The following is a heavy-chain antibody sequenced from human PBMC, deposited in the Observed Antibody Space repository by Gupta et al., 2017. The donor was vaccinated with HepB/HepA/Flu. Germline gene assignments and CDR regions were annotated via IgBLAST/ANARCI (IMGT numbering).Heavy chain of an antibody. V-gene: IGHV2-70*04. J-gene: IGHJ4*01. CDR2: VDLDDAK. CDR3: SRTLDGRHFDF. Sequence: VTLKESGPALVNPTQTLPLTCTTSAFSLNATGMRVSWGRQPPGKALELRARVDLDDAKCYSASLKSRVTISKETPNSQVVLTMTDMDTVDTATDFWSRTLDGRHFDFWGQGTLVSVSS. D-gene: IGHD1-26*01. CDR1: AFSLNATGMR.